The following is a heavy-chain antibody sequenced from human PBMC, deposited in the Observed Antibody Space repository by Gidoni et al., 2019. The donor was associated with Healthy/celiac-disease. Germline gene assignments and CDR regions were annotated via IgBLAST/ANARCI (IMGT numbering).Heavy chain of an antibody. V-gene: IGHV4-31*03. CDR1: GGPISSGGYY. CDR2: IYYSEST. Sequence: QVQLQESGPGLVKPSQTLSLTCTVSGGPISSGGYYWSWIRQHPGKGLEWIGYIYYSESTYYNPSLKSRVTISVDTSKNQFSLKLSSVTAADTAVYYCASTKLRRNGEIDAFDIWGQGTMVTVSS. CDR3: ASTKLRRNGEIDAFDI. J-gene: IGHJ3*02.